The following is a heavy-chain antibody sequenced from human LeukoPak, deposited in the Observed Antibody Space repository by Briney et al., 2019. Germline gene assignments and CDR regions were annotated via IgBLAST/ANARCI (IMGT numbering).Heavy chain of an antibody. V-gene: IGHV1-8*01. CDR3: ARGPEPYSSDAFDI. J-gene: IGHJ3*02. D-gene: IGHD6-13*01. Sequence: GASVKVSCKASGYTFTSYDINWVRQAPGQGLEWMGWMNPNSGNTGYAQKFQGRVTMTRNTSISTAYMELSSLRSEDTAVYYCARGPEPYSSDAFDIWGQGTMVTVSS. CDR2: MNPNSGNT. CDR1: GYTFTSYD.